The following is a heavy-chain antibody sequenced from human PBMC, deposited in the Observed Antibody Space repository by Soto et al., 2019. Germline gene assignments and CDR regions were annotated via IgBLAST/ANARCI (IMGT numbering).Heavy chain of an antibody. CDR2: ISYDGSNK. V-gene: IGHV3-30*18. CDR3: AKGDITGTTELDY. D-gene: IGHD1-7*01. J-gene: IGHJ4*02. CDR1: GFTFSSYG. Sequence: HPGGSLRLSCAASGFTFSSYGMHWVRQAPGKGLEWVAVISYDGSNKYYADSVKGRFTISRDNSKNTLYLQMNSLRAEDTAVYYCAKGDITGTTELDYWGQGTLVTVSS.